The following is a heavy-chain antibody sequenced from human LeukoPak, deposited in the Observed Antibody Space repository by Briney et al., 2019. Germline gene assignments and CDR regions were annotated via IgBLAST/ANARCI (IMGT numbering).Heavy chain of an antibody. J-gene: IGHJ4*02. CDR2: IRSSSSTI. D-gene: IGHD1-20*01. V-gene: IGHV3-48*02. CDR1: GFTFSNHH. Sequence: GGSLRLSCVASGFTFSNHHMNWVRQAPGKGLEWVAYIRSSSSTIYYADSVKGRFTISRDNAKNSLYLQMNSLRDEDAAVYYCAKGGSDNLNDGYYWGQGTLVTVSS. CDR3: AKGGSDNLNDGYY.